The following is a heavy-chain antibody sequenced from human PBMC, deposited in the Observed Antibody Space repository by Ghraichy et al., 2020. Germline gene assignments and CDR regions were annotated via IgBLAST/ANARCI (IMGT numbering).Heavy chain of an antibody. D-gene: IGHD3-10*01. Sequence: GGSLRLSCAASGFTFNNYWMSWVRQAPGKGLEWVANTNQDGREKYYVGSVRGRFTISRDNAQNSLYLQMNSLRAEDTAVYYCATMVRGAIISHFDYWGQGTLVTVSS. J-gene: IGHJ4*02. V-gene: IGHV3-7*01. CDR3: ATMVRGAIISHFDY. CDR1: GFTFNNYW. CDR2: TNQDGREK.